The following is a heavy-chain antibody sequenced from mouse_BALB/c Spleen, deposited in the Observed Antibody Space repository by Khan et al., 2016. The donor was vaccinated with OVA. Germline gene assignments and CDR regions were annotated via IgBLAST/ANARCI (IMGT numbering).Heavy chain of an antibody. CDR3: ARAYYRYDGYYAMDY. CDR1: GFPLSRYN. V-gene: IGHV2-6-4*01. J-gene: IGHJ4*01. CDR2: IWGGGGT. Sequence: VQLQESGPGLVAPSQTLSNTCTVSGFPLSRYNIHWVRQPPGGGLEWLGMIWGGGGTDYNSTLKSRLTISKDNSKSQVFLKMISLQTDDTAMYYCARAYYRYDGYYAMDYWGQGTSVTVSS. D-gene: IGHD2-14*01.